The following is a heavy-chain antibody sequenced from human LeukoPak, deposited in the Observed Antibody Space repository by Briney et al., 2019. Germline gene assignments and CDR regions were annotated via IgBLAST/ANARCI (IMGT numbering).Heavy chain of an antibody. CDR3: AGMIGDDAFDI. Sequence: PSETLSLTYTVSGGSISSSRYYWDWIRQPPRKGLEWIGTIYCGGTTYYNPSLKSRVTISVDTSRNQFSLKLSSVTATDTAVYYCAGMIGDDAFDIWGQGTMVTVSS. D-gene: IGHD3-22*01. CDR1: GGSISSSRYY. J-gene: IGHJ3*02. CDR2: IYCGGTT. V-gene: IGHV4-39*01.